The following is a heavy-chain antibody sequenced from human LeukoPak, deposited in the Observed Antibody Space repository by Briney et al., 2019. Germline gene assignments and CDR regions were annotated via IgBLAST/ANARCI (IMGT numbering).Heavy chain of an antibody. Sequence: GGSLRLSCAASGFTVSSNYLSWVRQAPGKGLECVSVIYSGGSTYYADSVKGRFTISRDNSKNTLYLQMNSLRAEDTAVYYCARDIGRSSGNWGQGTLVTVSS. CDR3: ARDIGRSSGN. CDR2: IYSGGST. V-gene: IGHV3-66*01. J-gene: IGHJ4*02. CDR1: GFTVSSNY. D-gene: IGHD6-25*01.